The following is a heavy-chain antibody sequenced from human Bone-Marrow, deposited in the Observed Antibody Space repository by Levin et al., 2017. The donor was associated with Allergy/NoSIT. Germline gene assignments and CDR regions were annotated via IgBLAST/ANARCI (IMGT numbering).Heavy chain of an antibody. D-gene: IGHD3-22*01. V-gene: IGHV3-20*04. CDR2: SNWNGVST. CDR1: GFSLDDYG. J-gene: IGHJ4*02. CDR3: ARTYYDSSGPEYDY. Sequence: GESLKISCAASGFSLDDYGMSWVRQAPGKGLEWVSGSNWNGVSTGYADSVKGRFTISRDNAKNSLYLQMNSLRVEDTALYYCARTYYDSSGPEYDYWGQGTLVTVSS.